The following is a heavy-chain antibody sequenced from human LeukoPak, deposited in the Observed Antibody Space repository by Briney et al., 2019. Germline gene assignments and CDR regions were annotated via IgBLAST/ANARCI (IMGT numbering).Heavy chain of an antibody. CDR2: LSASGGST. J-gene: IGHJ1*01. CDR1: GFTFSSYA. V-gene: IGHV3-23*01. D-gene: IGHD4-17*01. CDR3: AKKAEAFGDSVTQH. Sequence: GGSLRLSCAASGFTFSSYAMSWVRQAPGKGLEWVSVLSASGGSTHYGDSVKGRFTISRDNSKNTLYLQMNSLRVEDTAVYYCAKKAEAFGDSVTQHWGQGTLVTVSS.